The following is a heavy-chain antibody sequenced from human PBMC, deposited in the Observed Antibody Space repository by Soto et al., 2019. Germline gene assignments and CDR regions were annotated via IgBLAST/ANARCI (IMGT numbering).Heavy chain of an antibody. Sequence: ASVKVSCKASGYTFTSYAMHWVRQAPGQRLEWMGWINAGNGNTKYSQKFQGRVTITRDTSASTAYMELSSLRSEDTAVYYCARHNGWLWAFGYWGQGTLVTVSS. CDR1: GYTFTSYA. CDR2: INAGNGNT. D-gene: IGHD3-22*01. CDR3: ARHNGWLWAFGY. J-gene: IGHJ4*02. V-gene: IGHV1-3*01.